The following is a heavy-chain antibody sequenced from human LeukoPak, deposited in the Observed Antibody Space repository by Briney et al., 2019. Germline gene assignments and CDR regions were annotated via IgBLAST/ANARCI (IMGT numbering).Heavy chain of an antibody. D-gene: IGHD3-10*01. V-gene: IGHV3-23*01. CDR2: ISSTSGTT. CDR1: GFSFSNYV. Sequence: GGSLRLSCAASGFSFSNYVMSWVRQAPGKELEGVSAISSTSGTTYYADSVKGRFSISRDNSKNTLYLQMNSLRAEDTAVYYCAKLYYGSGTYPLFDYWGQGTLVTVSS. CDR3: AKLYYGSGTYPLFDY. J-gene: IGHJ4*02.